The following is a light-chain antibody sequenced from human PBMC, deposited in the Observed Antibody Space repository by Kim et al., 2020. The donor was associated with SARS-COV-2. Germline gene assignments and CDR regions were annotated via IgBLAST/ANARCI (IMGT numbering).Light chain of an antibody. Sequence: QSALTQPPSASGSPGQSVTISCTGTSSDVGGYNDVSWYQQHPGKAPKLMIYEVSKRPSGVPDRFSGSKSANTASLTVSGLQAEDEADYFCTSYAGSNNLVFGGGTQLTVL. J-gene: IGLJ2*01. CDR2: EVS. V-gene: IGLV2-8*01. CDR1: SSDVGGYND. CDR3: TSYAGSNNLV.